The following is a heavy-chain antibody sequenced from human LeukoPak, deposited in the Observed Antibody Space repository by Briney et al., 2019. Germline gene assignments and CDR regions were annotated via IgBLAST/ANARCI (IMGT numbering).Heavy chain of an antibody. D-gene: IGHD3-10*01. CDR1: GFTFSSYA. CDR2: ISGSGGST. Sequence: GGSLRLSCAASGFTFSSYAMSWVRQAPGKGLEGVSAISGSGGSTYYADSVKGRFTISRDNSKNTLYLQMNSLRAEDTAVYYCAKGSGSYYFYFDYWGQGTLVTVSS. V-gene: IGHV3-23*01. CDR3: AKGSGSYYFYFDY. J-gene: IGHJ4*02.